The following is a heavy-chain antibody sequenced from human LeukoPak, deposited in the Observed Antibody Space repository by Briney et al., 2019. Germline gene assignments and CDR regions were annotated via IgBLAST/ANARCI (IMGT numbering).Heavy chain of an antibody. CDR1: GGSFSGYY. V-gene: IGHV4-34*01. J-gene: IGHJ4*02. Sequence: SETLSLTCAVYGGSFSGYYWSWIRQPPGKGLEWIGEINHSGSTNYNPSLKSRVTISVDTSKNQFSLKLSSVTAADTAVYYCASSRSDIVVGPAAIGGYWGQGTLVTVSS. CDR2: INHSGST. D-gene: IGHD2-2*02. CDR3: ASSRSDIVVGPAAIGGY.